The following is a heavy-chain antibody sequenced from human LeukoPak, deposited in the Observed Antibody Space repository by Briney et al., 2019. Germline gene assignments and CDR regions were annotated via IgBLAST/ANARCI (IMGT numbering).Heavy chain of an antibody. D-gene: IGHD1-26*01. CDR2: ISWNSGSI. Sequence: GGSLRLSCAASGFTFDDYAMHWVRQAPGKGLEWVSGISWNSGSIGYADSVKGRFTISRDNAKNSLYLQMNSLRAEDTAVYYCARREILDYWGQGILVTVSS. V-gene: IGHV3-9*01. J-gene: IGHJ4*02. CDR3: ARREILDY. CDR1: GFTFDDYA.